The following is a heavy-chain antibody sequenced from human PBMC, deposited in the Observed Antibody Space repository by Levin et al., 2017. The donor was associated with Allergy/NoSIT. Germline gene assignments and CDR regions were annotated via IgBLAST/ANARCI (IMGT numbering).Heavy chain of an antibody. V-gene: IGHV3-21*01. J-gene: IGHJ4*02. D-gene: IGHD3-10*01. CDR2: ISSTSNYI. CDR3: ETFGELLFGDY. CDR1: GFTFSGYS. Sequence: PGGSLRLSCAASGFTFSGYSMNWVRQAPGKGLEWVSSISSTSNYISYADSVKGRFTISRDNAKNSLYLQMNSLRAEDTAVYYCETFGELLFGDYWGQGTLVTVSS.